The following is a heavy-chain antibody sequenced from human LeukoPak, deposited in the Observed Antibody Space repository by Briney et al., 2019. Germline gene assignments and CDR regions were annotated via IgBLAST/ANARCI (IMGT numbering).Heavy chain of an antibody. CDR2: ISVGGRT. D-gene: IGHD3-10*02. J-gene: IGHJ4*02. V-gene: IGHV3-23*01. CDR1: GFTFRDYV. CDR3: AKAVPSLSAPFDY. Sequence: GGSLRLSCAASGFTFRDYVMTWVRQAPGKGLEWVSTISVGGRTDYADSVKGRFTISRDNSNNTLYLQMNSLRVDDTAVYYCAKAVPSLSAPFDYWGQGALVSVSS.